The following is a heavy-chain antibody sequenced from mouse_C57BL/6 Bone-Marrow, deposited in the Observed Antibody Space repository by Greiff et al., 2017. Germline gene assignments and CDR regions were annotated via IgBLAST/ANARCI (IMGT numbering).Heavy chain of an antibody. J-gene: IGHJ2*01. CDR2: IDPSDSYT. D-gene: IGHD2-5*01. CDR1: GYTFTSYW. CDR3: ARLRYSNYGVAY. Sequence: QVQLQQPGAELVRPGTSVKLSCKASGYTFTSYWMHWVKQRPGQGLEWIGVIDPSDSYTNYNLKFKGKATLTVDTSSSTAYMQLSSLTSEDSAVYYCARLRYSNYGVAYWGQGTTLTVSS. V-gene: IGHV1-59*01.